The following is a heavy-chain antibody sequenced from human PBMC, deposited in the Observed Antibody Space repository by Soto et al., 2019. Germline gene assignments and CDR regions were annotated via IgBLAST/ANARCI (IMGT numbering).Heavy chain of an antibody. CDR3: ARDLKSPYDSSGYHTNWFDP. V-gene: IGHV3-48*04. CDR2: ISGGGGTM. CDR1: GFTFSRYT. Sequence: PGGSLRLSCAASGFTFSRYTMNWVRQAPGKGLEWLSYISGGGGTMSYADSVKGRVTISRDNAKNSLYLQMNSLRAEDTAVYYCARDLKSPYDSSGYHTNWFDPWGQGTLVTVSS. D-gene: IGHD3-22*01. J-gene: IGHJ5*02.